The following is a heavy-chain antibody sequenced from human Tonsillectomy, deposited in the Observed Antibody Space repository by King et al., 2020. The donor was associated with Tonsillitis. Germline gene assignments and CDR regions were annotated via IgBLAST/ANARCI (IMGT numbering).Heavy chain of an antibody. Sequence: DVQLVESGGGLVQPGGSLRLSCAASGFTFSSYEMNWVRQAPGKGLEWVSYISSSGSTIYYADSVKGRFTISRDNAKNSLYLQMNSLRAEDTAVYYCARGLPYYDFLTGYYLDYWGQGTLVTVSS. CDR1: GFTFSSYE. CDR2: ISSSGSTI. CDR3: ARGLPYYDFLTGYYLDY. D-gene: IGHD3-9*01. J-gene: IGHJ4*02. V-gene: IGHV3-48*03.